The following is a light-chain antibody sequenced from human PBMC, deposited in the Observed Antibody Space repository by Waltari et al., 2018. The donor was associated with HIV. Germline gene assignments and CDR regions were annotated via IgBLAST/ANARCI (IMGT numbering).Light chain of an antibody. Sequence: QTVVTQEPSFSVSPGGTVTLTCGLSSGSVSARNYASWYQTHPGQAPLTLIHSKNTRSSGVPDRFSGSIRGNKAALTITGAQADDESDYYCVLNLGRGIVVFGGGTKLSVL. CDR1: SGSVSARNY. V-gene: IGLV8-61*01. CDR3: VLNLGRGIVV. CDR2: SKN. J-gene: IGLJ2*01.